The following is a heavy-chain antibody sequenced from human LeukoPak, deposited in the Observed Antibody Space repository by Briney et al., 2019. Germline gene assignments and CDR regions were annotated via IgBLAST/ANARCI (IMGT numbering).Heavy chain of an antibody. Sequence: GGSLRLSCTASGFTLGDYLMSWFRQAPGKGLEWIGFISGGTTEYTASVKGRFTISRDDSTSIAYLQMNSLTTEDTAVYYCSRGSGWLSVYWGQGTLVTVSS. CDR2: ISGGTT. V-gene: IGHV3-49*01. J-gene: IGHJ4*02. CDR1: GFTLGDYL. D-gene: IGHD6-19*01. CDR3: SRGSGWLSVY.